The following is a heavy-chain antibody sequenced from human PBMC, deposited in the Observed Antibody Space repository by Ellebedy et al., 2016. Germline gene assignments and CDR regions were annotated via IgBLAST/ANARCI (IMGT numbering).Heavy chain of an antibody. V-gene: IGHV4-59*01. D-gene: IGHD1-26*01. J-gene: IGHJ4*02. CDR3: ARGTRELLNDY. CDR2: IYYSGST. CDR1: GGSISSYY. Sequence: GSLRLXXTVSGGSISSYYWSWIRQPPGKGLEWIGYIYYSGSTNYNPSLKSRVTISVDTSKNQFSLKLSSVTAADTAVYYCARGTRELLNDYWGQGTLVTVSS.